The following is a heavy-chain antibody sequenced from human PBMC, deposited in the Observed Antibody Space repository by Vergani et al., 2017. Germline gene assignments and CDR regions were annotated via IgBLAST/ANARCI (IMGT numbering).Heavy chain of an antibody. CDR1: GFTVSSNY. J-gene: IGHJ6*03. V-gene: IGHV3-53*01. CDR2: IYSGGST. Sequence: EVQLVESGGGLIQPGGSLRLSCAASGFTVSSNYMSWVRQAPGKGLGWVSVIYSGGSTYYADSVKGRCTISRDNSKNTLYLQMNSLKAEDTAVYYWARKVFGVSTAGYYYYYMDVWGKGTTVTV. D-gene: IGHD5/OR15-5a*01. CDR3: ARKVFGVSTAGYYYYYMDV.